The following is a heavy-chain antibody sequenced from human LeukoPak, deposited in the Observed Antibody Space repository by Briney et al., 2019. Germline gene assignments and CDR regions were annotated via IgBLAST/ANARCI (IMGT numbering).Heavy chain of an antibody. D-gene: IGHD6-13*01. V-gene: IGHV3-30*03. Sequence: GGSLRLSCAASGFTFSNYGMHWVRQAPGKGLEWVAVISYDGSDKYYADSVKGRFTISRDNSRNTLYLQMNSLRAEDTAVYYCAREQPSTWYFHWGQGTLVTVSS. CDR1: GFTFSNYG. CDR2: ISYDGSDK. J-gene: IGHJ4*02. CDR3: AREQPSTWYFH.